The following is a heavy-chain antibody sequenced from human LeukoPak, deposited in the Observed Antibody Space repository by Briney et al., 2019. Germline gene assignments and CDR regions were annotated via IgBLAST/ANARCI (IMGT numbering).Heavy chain of an antibody. CDR2: INPDGGGS. V-gene: IGHV3-23*01. D-gene: IGHD2-15*01. CDR1: GFTFSIYA. Sequence: GGSLRHSCQASGFTFSIYAMSWVRQAPGKGLEWVSSINPDGGGSFFADSVKGRFTISRDDSRSVVYLQMNSLSAEDAAVYYCARSGVATCHYWGQGVLVTVSS. CDR3: ARSGVATCHY. J-gene: IGHJ4*02.